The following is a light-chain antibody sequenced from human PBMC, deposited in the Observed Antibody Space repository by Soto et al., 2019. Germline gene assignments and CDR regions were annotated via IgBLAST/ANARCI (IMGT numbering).Light chain of an antibody. J-gene: IGKJ1*01. CDR2: AAS. V-gene: IGKV1-39*01. CDR3: QQSYSTPRA. Sequence: DNPMTQSPSSLSASVGDRVTITCRASQSISSYLNWYQQKPGKAPKLLIYAASSLQSGVPSRFSGSGSGTDFTLTISSLQPEDFATYYCQQSYSTPRAFGQGTKVDI. CDR1: QSISSY.